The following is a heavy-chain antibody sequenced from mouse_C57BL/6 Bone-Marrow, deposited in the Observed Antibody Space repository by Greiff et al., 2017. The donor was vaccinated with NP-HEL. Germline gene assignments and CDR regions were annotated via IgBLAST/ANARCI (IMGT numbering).Heavy chain of an antibody. CDR1: GFTFSSYA. CDR2: ISSGGDYI. D-gene: IGHD2-3*01. CDR3: TSLYDGFYPAWFAY. Sequence: EVKLMESGEGLVKPGGSLKLSCAASGFTFSSYAMSWVRQTPEKRLEWVAYISSGGDYIYYADTVKGRFTISRDNARNTLYLQMSSLKSDDTAMYYCTSLYDGFYPAWFAYWGQGTLVTVSA. J-gene: IGHJ3*01. V-gene: IGHV5-9-1*02.